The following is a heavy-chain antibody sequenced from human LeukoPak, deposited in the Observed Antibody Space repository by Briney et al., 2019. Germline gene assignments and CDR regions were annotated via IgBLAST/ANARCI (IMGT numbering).Heavy chain of an antibody. V-gene: IGHV3-23*01. CDR1: GFTFSSYG. CDR2: ISGSGGST. CDR3: AHLRRLSGVVVTAKPFDY. J-gene: IGHJ4*02. Sequence: GGSLRLSCAASGFTFSSYGMSWVRQAPGKGLEWVSAISGSGGSTYYADSVKGRFTISRENSKNTLYLQMNSLRAEDTAVYYCAHLRRLSGVVVTAKPFDYWGQGTLVTVSS. D-gene: IGHD2-21*02.